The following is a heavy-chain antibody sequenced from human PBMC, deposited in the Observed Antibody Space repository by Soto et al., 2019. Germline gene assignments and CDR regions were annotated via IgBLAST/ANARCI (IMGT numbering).Heavy chain of an antibody. V-gene: IGHV3-15*01. CDR2: IKTKPDDGTI. CDR1: GLIFLDFW. D-gene: IGHD3-16*01. J-gene: IGHJ4*02. Sequence: LRLSCAASGLIFLDFWMTWVRQAPGKGLEWVGRIKTKPDDGTIDYAAPVRGRFTISRDDSKNTLYLQMTSLTPDDTGVYYCTTSNLGVDYWGPGALVTVSS. CDR3: TTSNLGVDY.